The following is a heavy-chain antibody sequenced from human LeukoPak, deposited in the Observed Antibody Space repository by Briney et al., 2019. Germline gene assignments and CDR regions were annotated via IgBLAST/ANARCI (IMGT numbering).Heavy chain of an antibody. V-gene: IGHV1-18*01. CDR1: GYTFTIYG. J-gene: IGHJ6*02. D-gene: IGHD3-9*01. CDR2: ICAYNGNT. CDR3: ARDQYYDILIAHSYYYGMDV. Sequence: ASVKVSCKASGYTFTIYGISWVRPPPGRGLEWMGWICAYNGNTNYAQKLQGRVTMTTDTSTSTTYMELRRLRSVDTAVYYGARDQYYDILIAHSYYYGMDVGGQGTTVTVSS.